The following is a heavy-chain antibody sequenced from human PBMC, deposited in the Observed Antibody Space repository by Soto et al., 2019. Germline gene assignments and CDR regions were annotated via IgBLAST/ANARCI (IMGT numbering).Heavy chain of an antibody. V-gene: IGHV3-7*01. Sequence: DVQLVESGGGLVQPGGSLRLSCAGSGFTVSSYWMSWVRQATGKGLEWVANIKQDGSEQNYVDSVKGRFTISRDKAKNSLYLQMNSLRAEDTAVYYCARGRSNALDIWGQGTMVTVSS. CDR2: IKQDGSEQ. CDR1: GFTVSSYW. J-gene: IGHJ3*02. CDR3: ARGRSNALDI.